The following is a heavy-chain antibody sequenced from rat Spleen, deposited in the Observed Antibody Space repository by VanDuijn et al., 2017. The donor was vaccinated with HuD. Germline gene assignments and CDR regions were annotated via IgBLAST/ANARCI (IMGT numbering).Heavy chain of an antibody. V-gene: IGHV5-25*01. CDR1: AFTFDNYY. D-gene: IGHD1-12*02. CDR2: ISTGGGSI. J-gene: IGHJ2*01. Sequence: EVQLVESGGGLVQPGRSMQLSCAASAFTFDNYYMAWVRQAPTKGLEWVASISTGGGSIYYRDSVKGRFTISRDNAKNTLFLQMDSLRSEDTATYYCTIGSHYFDVPYYYEYWGQGVMVTVSS. CDR3: TIGSHYFDVPYYYEY.